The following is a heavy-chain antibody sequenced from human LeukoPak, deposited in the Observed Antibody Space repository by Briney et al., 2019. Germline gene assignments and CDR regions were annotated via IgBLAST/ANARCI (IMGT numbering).Heavy chain of an antibody. Sequence: ASVKVSCKASGYTSTSYDINWVRQATGQGLEWMGWMNPNSGNTGYAQKFQGRVTMTRDTSISTAYMELSSLRSEDTAVYYCAREAPTAQRSYYFDYWGQGTLVTVSS. CDR3: AREAPTAQRSYYFDY. CDR1: GYTSTSYD. CDR2: MNPNSGNT. V-gene: IGHV1-8*01. D-gene: IGHD4-17*01. J-gene: IGHJ4*02.